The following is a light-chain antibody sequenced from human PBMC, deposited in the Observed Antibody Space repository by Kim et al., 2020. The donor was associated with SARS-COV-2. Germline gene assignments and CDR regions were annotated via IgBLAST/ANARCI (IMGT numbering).Light chain of an antibody. CDR1: QGISNS. CDR3: QQVNVFPLT. CDR2: ASS. Sequence: ASVGDRITSTCRASQGISNSLAWYQQQPGRAPSLLIYASSTLQSGVPSRFSGSGSGTEFTLTISSLQPEDFATYYCQQVNVFPLTFGGGTKVDIK. V-gene: IGKV1-9*01. J-gene: IGKJ4*01.